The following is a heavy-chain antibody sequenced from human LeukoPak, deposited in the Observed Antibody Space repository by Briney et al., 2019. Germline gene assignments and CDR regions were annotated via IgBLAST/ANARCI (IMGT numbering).Heavy chain of an antibody. Sequence: GPSVKVSCKVSGYTLTELSMHWVRQAPGKGIEWMGGFDPEDGETIYAHKSQGRVTTTEDTPPDTAYMERGSLRSEDTAVYYCARAAGGTRNYYMDVWAKGTTVTVSS. CDR2: FDPEDGET. CDR3: ARAAGGTRNYYMDV. CDR1: GYTLTELS. J-gene: IGHJ6*03. D-gene: IGHD3-16*01. V-gene: IGHV1-24*01.